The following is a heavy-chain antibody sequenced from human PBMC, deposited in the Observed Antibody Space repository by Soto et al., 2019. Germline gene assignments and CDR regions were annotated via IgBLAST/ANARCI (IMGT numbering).Heavy chain of an antibody. Sequence: EVQLVESGGGLVQPGGSLRLSCVASGFTFNYYWMHWVRQAPGKGLVWVSRIQSDGSSPDYVDSVKGRFTISRDNAKKTLYLQMNNLRAEHTAVYYCARGGDPDYWGQGTLVTVSS. V-gene: IGHV3-74*01. CDR1: GFTFNYYW. CDR2: IQSDGSSP. J-gene: IGHJ4*02. D-gene: IGHD2-21*02. CDR3: ARGGDPDY.